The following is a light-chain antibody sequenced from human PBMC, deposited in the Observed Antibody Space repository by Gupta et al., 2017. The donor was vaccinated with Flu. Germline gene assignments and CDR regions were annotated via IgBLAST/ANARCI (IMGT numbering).Light chain of an antibody. J-gene: IGLJ1*01. Sequence: QSALTQPASVSGYPGQSITISFTGTSSDVGGYNSVSWYQQHPGKAPKLMIYEVNNRPSGVSNRFSGSKSGDTASLTISGLQPEDEADYYCSSYTSSSTYVFGPGTKVTVL. V-gene: IGLV2-14*01. CDR1: SSDVGGYNS. CDR2: EVN. CDR3: SSYTSSSTYV.